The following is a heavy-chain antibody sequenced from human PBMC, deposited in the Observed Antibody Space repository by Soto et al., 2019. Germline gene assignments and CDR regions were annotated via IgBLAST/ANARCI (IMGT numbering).Heavy chain of an antibody. Sequence: GGSLRLSCAASGFTFSSYAMHWVRQAPGKGLEWVAVISYDGSNKYYADSVKGRFTISRDNSKNTLYLQMNSLRAEDTAVYYCARVSLTGTTSYYYYYGMDVWGQGTTVTVSS. D-gene: IGHD1-7*01. CDR2: ISYDGSNK. V-gene: IGHV3-30*04. CDR3: ARVSLTGTTSYYYYYGMDV. CDR1: GFTFSSYA. J-gene: IGHJ6*02.